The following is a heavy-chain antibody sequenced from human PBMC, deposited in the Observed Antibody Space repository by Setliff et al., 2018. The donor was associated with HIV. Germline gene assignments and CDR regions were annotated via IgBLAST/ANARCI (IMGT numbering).Heavy chain of an antibody. J-gene: IGHJ3*02. CDR2: IYYSGSS. V-gene: IGHV4-31*03. CDR3: ARVLNPSDAFDI. Sequence: SETLSLTCSVSGRSISSGYYYWSWIRQHPGKGLEWIGYIYYSGSSYYNPSLKSRVTIPVDTSKNQFSVKLSSVTAADTAVYYCARVLNPSDAFDIWGQGTMVTVSS. CDR1: GRSISSGYYY.